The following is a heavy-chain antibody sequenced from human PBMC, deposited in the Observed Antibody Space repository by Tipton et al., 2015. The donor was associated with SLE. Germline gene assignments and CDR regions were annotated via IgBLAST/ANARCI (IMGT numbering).Heavy chain of an antibody. CDR1: GGSISNYY. CDR3: ARVGGGYSSGWYDY. Sequence: TLSLTCTVSGGSISNYYWSWIRQPPGKGLELIGYIYYSGSTNYNPSLKSRVTISVDTSKNQFSLKLSSVTAADTAVYYCARVGGGYSSGWYDYWGQGTLVTVSS. J-gene: IGHJ4*02. CDR2: IYYSGST. D-gene: IGHD6-19*01. V-gene: IGHV4-59*01.